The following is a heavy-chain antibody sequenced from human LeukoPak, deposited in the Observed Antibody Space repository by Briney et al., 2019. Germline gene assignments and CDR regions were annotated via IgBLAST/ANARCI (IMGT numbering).Heavy chain of an antibody. D-gene: IGHD2-2*01. CDR3: AREGHCSSTSCYAGRIYNWFDP. J-gene: IGHJ5*02. CDR1: GGTFSSYA. CDR2: IIPTFGTA. Sequence: SVKVSCKASGGTFSSYAISWVRQAPGQGLEWMGGIIPTFGTANYAQKFQGRVTITTDESTSTAYMELSSLRSEDTAVYYCAREGHCSSTSCYAGRIYNWFDPWGQGTLVTVSS. V-gene: IGHV1-69*05.